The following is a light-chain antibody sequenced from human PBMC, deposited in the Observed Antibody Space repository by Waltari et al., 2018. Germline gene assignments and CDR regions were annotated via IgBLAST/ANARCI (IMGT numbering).Light chain of an antibody. V-gene: IGKV3-20*01. CDR1: QSVDSTY. Sequence: EVVLTQSPGTLSLSPGERATLSCRASQSVDSTYLAWYQQKPGQAPTLLIYKTSTRATGIPDRFSGSGSGTEFSLNINILEPGDSAVYYCQQFGGSPMYTFGLGTKLEIK. CDR3: QQFGGSPMYT. J-gene: IGKJ2*01. CDR2: KTS.